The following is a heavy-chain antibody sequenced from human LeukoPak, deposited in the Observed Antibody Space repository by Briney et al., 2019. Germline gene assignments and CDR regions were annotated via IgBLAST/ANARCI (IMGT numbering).Heavy chain of an antibody. V-gene: IGHV4-30-2*01. D-gene: IGHD2-2*01. Sequence: TLSLTCSVSGGSISSDGYYWTWIRQPPGKGLEWIGYIYHSGSTYYNSSLKSRVTISGDRSKNQFSLKMSSVTAADTAVYYCARYCSTTSRSPQDAFDMWGQGTMVTVSS. CDR3: ARYCSTTSRSPQDAFDM. CDR1: GGSISSDGYY. CDR2: IYHSGST. J-gene: IGHJ3*02.